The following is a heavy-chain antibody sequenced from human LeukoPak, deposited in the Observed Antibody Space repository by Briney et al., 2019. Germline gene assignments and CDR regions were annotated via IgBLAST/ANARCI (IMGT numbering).Heavy chain of an antibody. J-gene: IGHJ3*02. Sequence: PGGSLRLSCAASGFTFSDYYMSWVRQAPGKGLEWVSAISGSGGSTYYADSVKGRFTISRDNSKNTLYLQMSSLRAEDTAVYYCANDPSGYSSGWLGNDAFDIWGQGTMVTVSS. CDR2: ISGSGGST. CDR3: ANDPSGYSSGWLGNDAFDI. V-gene: IGHV3-23*01. CDR1: GFTFSDYY. D-gene: IGHD6-19*01.